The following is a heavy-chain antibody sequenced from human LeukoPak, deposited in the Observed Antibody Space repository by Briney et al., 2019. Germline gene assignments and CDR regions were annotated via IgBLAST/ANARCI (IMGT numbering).Heavy chain of an antibody. CDR3: LVWXXSXVVY. D-gene: IGHD3-16*01. Sequence: ASVKVSCKASGYTFTSHDINWVRQATGQGPEWMGWMNPSSGNTGFAQQFQGRVTMTRITSINTAYMELYSLTSEDTAFYYCLVWXXSXVVYWGQGTLVTVSS. J-gene: IGHJ4*02. V-gene: IGHV1-8*01. CDR1: GYTFTSHD. CDR2: MNPSSGNT.